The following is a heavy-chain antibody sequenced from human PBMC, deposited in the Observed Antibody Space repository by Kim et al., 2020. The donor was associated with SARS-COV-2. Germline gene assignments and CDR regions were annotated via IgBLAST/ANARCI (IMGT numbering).Heavy chain of an antibody. J-gene: IGHJ4*02. CDR1: GVTVRNNY. D-gene: IGHD4-17*01. CDR2: VYSGGNT. CDR3: ASRDDNGGYPYFDY. Sequence: GGSLRLSCAASGVTVRNNYMIWVRQAPGKGLEWVSGVYSGGNTHYGDSVKGRFTISRDSSKNTLYLQMNSLRPEDTALYYCASRDDNGGYPYFDYWGQGTLVIVSS. V-gene: IGHV3-66*02.